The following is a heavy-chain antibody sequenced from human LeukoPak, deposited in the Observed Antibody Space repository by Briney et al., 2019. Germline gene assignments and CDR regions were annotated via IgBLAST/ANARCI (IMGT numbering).Heavy chain of an antibody. CDR2: VNSDGSGT. J-gene: IGHJ4*02. D-gene: IGHD5-12*01. CDR3: ARESKYSGYPFDY. CDR1: GFTFSSYW. Sequence: GGSLRLSXAASGFTFSSYWMHWVCQAPGKGLVWVSRVNSDGSGTTYADSVKGRFTISRDNAKNTLYLQMNSLRAEDTAVYYCARESKYSGYPFDYWGQGTLVTVSS. V-gene: IGHV3-74*01.